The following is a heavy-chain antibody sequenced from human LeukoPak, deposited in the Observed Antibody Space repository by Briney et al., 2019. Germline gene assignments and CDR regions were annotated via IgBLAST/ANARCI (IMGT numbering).Heavy chain of an antibody. CDR2: FSYSGST. CDR1: GVSISTYY. D-gene: IGHD6-13*01. CDR3: ARSIAAAGMVDY. J-gene: IGHJ4*02. Sequence: SETLSLTCSVSGVSISTYYWIWIRQPPAKGLEWMGFFSYSGSTKYNPSLKSRVTMSVDTSKNQFSLKLNSVTAADTAVYYCARSIAAAGMVDYWGQGTLVTVSS. V-gene: IGHV4-59*12.